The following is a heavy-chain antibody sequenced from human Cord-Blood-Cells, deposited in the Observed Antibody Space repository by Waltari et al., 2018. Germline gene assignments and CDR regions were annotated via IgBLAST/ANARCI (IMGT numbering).Heavy chain of an antibody. Sequence: QVQLVQSGAEVKKPGASVKXSXXXXGXXXXXXXXXWXXRATGQGLEWMGWMNPNSGNTGYAQKFQGRVTITRNTSISTAYMELSSLRSEDTAVYYCARLTGDGPRYFDLWGRGTLVTVSS. CDR3: ARLTGDGPRYFDL. D-gene: IGHD7-27*01. CDR2: MNPNSGNT. V-gene: IGHV1-8*03. CDR1: GXXXXXXX. J-gene: IGHJ2*01.